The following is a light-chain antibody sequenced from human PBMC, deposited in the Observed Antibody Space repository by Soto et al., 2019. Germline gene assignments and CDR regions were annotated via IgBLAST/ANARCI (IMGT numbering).Light chain of an antibody. CDR1: QGIGTE. J-gene: IGKJ1*01. CDR3: LQDFSYPRT. V-gene: IGKV1-6*02. CDR2: GAS. Sequence: AIQMTQSPSSLSASVGDRVTITCRASQGIGTELGWYQLRPGKAPKLLVYGASTLQSGVLPRFSGSGSGTDFTLTISSLQPDDFATYYCLQDFSYPRTSGQGTKV.